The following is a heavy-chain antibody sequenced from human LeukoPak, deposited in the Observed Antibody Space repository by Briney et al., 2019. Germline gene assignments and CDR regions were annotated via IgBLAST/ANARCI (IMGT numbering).Heavy chain of an antibody. D-gene: IGHD4-23*01. J-gene: IGHJ4*02. CDR1: GFTFGNYW. Sequence: GGSLRLSCAASGFTFGNYWMHWVRQAPGKGLVWVSRINSDGRSISYADSVKGRFTISRDNAKNTLYLQMNSLRAEDTAVYYCAREQYGGKDYWGQGNLVTVSS. V-gene: IGHV3-74*01. CDR3: AREQYGGKDY. CDR2: INSDGRSI.